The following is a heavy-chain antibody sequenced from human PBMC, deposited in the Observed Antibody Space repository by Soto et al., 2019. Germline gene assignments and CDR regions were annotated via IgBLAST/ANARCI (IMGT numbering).Heavy chain of an antibody. D-gene: IGHD3-3*01. J-gene: IGHJ6*02. V-gene: IGHV1-69*06. CDR2: IIPIFGTA. CDR1: GGTFSSYA. Sequence: ASVKVSCKASGGTFSSYAISWVRQAPGQGLEWMGGIIPIFGTANYAQKFQGRVTITADKSTSTAYMELSSLRSEDTAVYYCARWYYDFWSGYRAYTKNYYYYGMDVWGQGTTVTVSS. CDR3: ARWYYDFWSGYRAYTKNYYYYGMDV.